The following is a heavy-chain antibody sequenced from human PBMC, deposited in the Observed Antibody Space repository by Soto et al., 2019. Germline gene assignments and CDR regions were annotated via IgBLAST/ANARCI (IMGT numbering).Heavy chain of an antibody. CDR1: GFTFSSYG. CDR2: ISYDGSNK. J-gene: IGHJ4*02. CDR3: AKDVLLWFGDLDY. D-gene: IGHD3-10*01. V-gene: IGHV3-30*18. Sequence: GSLRLSCAASGFTFSSYGMHWVRQAPGKGLEWVAVISYDGSNKYYADSVKGRFTISRDNSKNTLYLQMNSLRAEDTAVYYCAKDVLLWFGDLDYWGQGTLVTVSS.